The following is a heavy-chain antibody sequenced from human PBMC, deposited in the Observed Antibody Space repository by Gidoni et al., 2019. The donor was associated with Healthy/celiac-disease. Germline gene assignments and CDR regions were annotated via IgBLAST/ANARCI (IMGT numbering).Heavy chain of an antibody. CDR3: AVGLVTATFPDY. CDR1: GYTFTSYA. Sequence: QVQLVQSGAEVKKPGASVKVSCKASGYTFTSYAMHWVRQAPGQRLEWMGWINAGNGYTKYSQKFQGRVTITRDTSASTAYMELSSLRSEDTAVYYCAVGLVTATFPDYWGQGTLVTVSS. V-gene: IGHV1-3*01. CDR2: INAGNGYT. J-gene: IGHJ4*02. D-gene: IGHD2-21*02.